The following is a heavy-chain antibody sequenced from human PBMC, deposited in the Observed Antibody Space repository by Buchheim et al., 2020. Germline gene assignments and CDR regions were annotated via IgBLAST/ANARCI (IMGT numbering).Heavy chain of an antibody. D-gene: IGHD2-2*01. J-gene: IGHJ6*03. CDR2: IYHSGST. CDR1: GGSISSSNW. V-gene: IGHV4-4*02. Sequence: QVQLQESGPGLVKPSGTLSLTCAVSGGSISSSNWWSWVRQPPGKGLEWIGEIYHSGSTNYNPSLKSRVTISVDKSKNQFSLKLSSVTAADTAVYYCARVGYCSSTSCYFYYYYYYMDVWGKGTT. CDR3: ARVGYCSSTSCYFYYYYYYMDV.